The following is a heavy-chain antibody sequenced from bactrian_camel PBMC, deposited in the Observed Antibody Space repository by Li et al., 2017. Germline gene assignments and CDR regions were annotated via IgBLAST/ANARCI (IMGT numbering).Heavy chain of an antibody. J-gene: IGHJ6*01. Sequence: HVQLVESGGGLVQPGGSLRLSCAASGFSFSAYIMNWVRQDPVKGLEWVSTIICDSKNTYYADSVKGRFTISRDNAKNTVYLQMNSLKSEDTALYYCAAVRALDDDCYVGSLYTDFAYWGQGTQVTVS. CDR2: IICDSKNT. D-gene: IGHD3*01. V-gene: IGHV3-2*01. CDR3: AAVRALDDDCYVGSLYTDFAY. CDR1: GFSFSAYI.